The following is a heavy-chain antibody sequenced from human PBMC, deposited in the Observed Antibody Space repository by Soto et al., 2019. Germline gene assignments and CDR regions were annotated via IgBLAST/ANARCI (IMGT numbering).Heavy chain of an antibody. CDR3: ARASGYYGSGSPIYYYGMDA. D-gene: IGHD3-10*01. CDR2: IIPILDIT. CDR1: AGSFSSYT. J-gene: IGHJ6*02. Sequence: GASVKVSCKASAGSFSSYTMSWVRQAPGQGLEWMGRIIPILDITNYAQKFQGRVIISADKSTSTAYMELSSLRSEDTAVYYCARASGYYGSGSPIYYYGMDAWGQGTTVTV. V-gene: IGHV1-69*02.